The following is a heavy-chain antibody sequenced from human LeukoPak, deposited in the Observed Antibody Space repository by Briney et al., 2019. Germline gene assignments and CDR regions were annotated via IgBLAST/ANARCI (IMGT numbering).Heavy chain of an antibody. J-gene: IGHJ4*02. Sequence: ASVKVSCKASGGTFSSYTISWVRQAPGQGLEWMGRIIPILGIANYVQKFQGRVTITADKSTSTAYMELSSLRSEDTAVYYCAILAYCGGDCYWADYWGQGTLVTVSS. D-gene: IGHD2-21*02. CDR2: IIPILGIA. CDR3: AILAYCGGDCYWADY. V-gene: IGHV1-69*02. CDR1: GGTFSSYT.